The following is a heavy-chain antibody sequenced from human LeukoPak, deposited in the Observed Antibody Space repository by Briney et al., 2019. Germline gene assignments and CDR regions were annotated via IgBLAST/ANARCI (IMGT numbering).Heavy chain of an antibody. CDR1: GGSISSGGYY. J-gene: IGHJ6*02. CDR2: IYHSGST. D-gene: IGHD3-9*01. V-gene: IGHV4-30-2*01. CDR3: ARGGMGLYDIKVDGMDV. Sequence: SQTLSLTCTVSGGSISSGGYYWSWIRQHPGKGLEWIGYIYHSGSTYYNPSLKSRVTISVDRSKNQFSLKLSSVTAADTAVYYCARGGMGLYDIKVDGMDVWGQGTTVTVSS.